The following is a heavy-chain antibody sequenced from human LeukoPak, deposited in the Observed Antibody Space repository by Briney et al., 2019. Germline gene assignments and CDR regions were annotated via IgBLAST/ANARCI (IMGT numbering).Heavy chain of an antibody. CDR3: ARDGESGVKVPAANWFDP. CDR2: ISSSGSTI. J-gene: IGHJ5*02. Sequence: GGSLRLSCAASGFTFSSYSMNWVRQAPGKGLEWVSYISSSGSTIYYADSVKGRFTISRDNAKNSLYLQMNSLRAEDTAVYYCARDGESGVKVPAANWFDPWGQGTLVTVSS. V-gene: IGHV3-48*04. D-gene: IGHD2-2*01. CDR1: GFTFSSYS.